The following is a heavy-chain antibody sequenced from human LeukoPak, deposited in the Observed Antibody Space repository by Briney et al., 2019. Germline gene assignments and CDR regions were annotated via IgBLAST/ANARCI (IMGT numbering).Heavy chain of an antibody. CDR1: GGSISSSSYS. D-gene: IGHD5-18*01. CDR2: IYHSGST. V-gene: IGHV4-39*07. CDR3: ASTNTAMVRPFDY. J-gene: IGHJ4*02. Sequence: SETLSLTCTVSGGSISSSSYSWGWIRQPPGKGLEWIGSIYHSGSTYYNPSLKSRVTISVDTSKNQFSLKLSSVTAADTAVYYCASTNTAMVRPFDYWGQGTLVTVSS.